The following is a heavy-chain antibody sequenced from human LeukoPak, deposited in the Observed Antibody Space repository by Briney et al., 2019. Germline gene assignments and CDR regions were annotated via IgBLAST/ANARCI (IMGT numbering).Heavy chain of an antibody. CDR2: IYDSGST. J-gene: IGHJ5*02. D-gene: IGHD3-22*01. V-gene: IGHV4-59*12. Sequence: TSETLSLTCTVSGGSISSYYWSWIRQPPGKGLEWIGYIYDSGSTHYNPSLKSRVTISVDTSKNQFSLKLSSVTAADTAVYYYARDYYDSSGYYLRWFDHWGQGTLVTVSS. CDR1: GGSISSYY. CDR3: ARDYYDSSGYYLRWFDH.